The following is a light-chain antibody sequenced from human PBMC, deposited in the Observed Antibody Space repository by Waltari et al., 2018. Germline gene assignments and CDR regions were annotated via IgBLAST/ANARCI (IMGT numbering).Light chain of an antibody. V-gene: IGLV3-21*04. J-gene: IGLJ1*01. Sequence: YVLTQPPSVSVAPGKTATITCGEDNIATKSVHWYQQKPGQAPILIMFYDSERPSGIPERFSGSNSGNPATLTISRVEAGDEADYYCQVWDSYRHHYVFGTGTKVTVL. CDR2: YDS. CDR1: NIATKS. CDR3: QVWDSYRHHYV.